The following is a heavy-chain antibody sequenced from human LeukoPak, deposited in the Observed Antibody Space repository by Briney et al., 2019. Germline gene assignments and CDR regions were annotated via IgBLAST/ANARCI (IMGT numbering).Heavy chain of an antibody. V-gene: IGHV4-4*02. J-gene: IGHJ3*02. CDR3: GRFSGGHQSPLVYAFDI. D-gene: IGHD3-10*01. Sequence: SETLSLTCAVFGGSVSSSNWWTWLRQPPGKGLEWIGEIYHSGSTNYNPSLKSRVTISVDKSKNQFSLRLNSVTAADTAVYYCGRFSGGHQSPLVYAFDIWGQGTMVNVSS. CDR1: GGSVSSSNW. CDR2: IYHSGST.